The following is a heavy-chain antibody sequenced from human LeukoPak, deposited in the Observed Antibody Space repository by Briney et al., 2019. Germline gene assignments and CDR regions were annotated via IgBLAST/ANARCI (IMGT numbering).Heavy chain of an antibody. V-gene: IGHV1-8*01. J-gene: IGHJ4*02. CDR1: GYTFTSYD. CDR2: MNPNSGNT. Sequence: ASVNVSCKASGYTFTSYDINWVRQATGQGLEWMGWMNPNSGNTGYAQKFQGRVTMTRNTSISRAYMELSSLRSEGTAMYYCARWSGYYSRFDYWGQGTLVTVSS. CDR3: ARWSGYYSRFDY. D-gene: IGHD3-3*01.